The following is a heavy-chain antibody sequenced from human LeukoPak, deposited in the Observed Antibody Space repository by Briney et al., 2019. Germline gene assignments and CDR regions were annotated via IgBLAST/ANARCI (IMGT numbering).Heavy chain of an antibody. J-gene: IGHJ1*01. CDR2: ISSSSSYI. V-gene: IGHV3-21*01. CDR1: GFTFSSYS. D-gene: IGHD3-3*01. Sequence: PGGSLRLSCAASGFTFSSYSMNWVRQAPGKGLEWVSSISSSSSYIYYADSVKGRFTISRDNAKNSLYLQMNSLRAEDTAVHYCARGARGYYDFWSGYYTAEYFQHWGQGTLVTVSS. CDR3: ARGARGYYDFWSGYYTAEYFQH.